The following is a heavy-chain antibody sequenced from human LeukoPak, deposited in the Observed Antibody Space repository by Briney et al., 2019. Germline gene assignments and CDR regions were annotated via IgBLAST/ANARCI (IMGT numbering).Heavy chain of an antibody. J-gene: IGHJ4*02. CDR1: GFTFSGSA. Sequence: GGSLRLSCAASGFTFSGSAMHWVRQASGKGLEWVGRIRSKANSYATAYAASVKGSFTISRDDSKNTAYLQMNSLKTEDTAVYYCTRSYYYDSSGSNPDYWGQGTLVTVSS. V-gene: IGHV3-73*01. CDR3: TRSYYYDSSGSNPDY. D-gene: IGHD3-22*01. CDR2: IRSKANSYAT.